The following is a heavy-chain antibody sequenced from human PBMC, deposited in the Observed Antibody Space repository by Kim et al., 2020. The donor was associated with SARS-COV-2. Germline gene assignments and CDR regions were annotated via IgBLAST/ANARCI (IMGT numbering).Heavy chain of an antibody. CDR2: ISAYNGNT. CDR3: ARDLADLTRLITMVRGVLDY. CDR1: GYTFTSYG. J-gene: IGHJ4*02. Sequence: ASVKVSCKASGYTFTSYGISWVRQAPGQGLEWMGWISAYNGNTNYAQKLQGRVTMTTDTSTSTAYMELRSLRSDDTAVYYCARDLADLTRLITMVRGVLDYWGQGTLVTVSS. D-gene: IGHD3-10*01. V-gene: IGHV1-18*01.